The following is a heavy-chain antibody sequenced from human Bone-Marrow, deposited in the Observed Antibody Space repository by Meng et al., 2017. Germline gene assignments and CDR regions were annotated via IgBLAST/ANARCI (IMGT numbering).Heavy chain of an antibody. Sequence: YGGKCNGCEWCWIREPAGKGLELFVASNHSESTNYDPSRKSRVTISVDKSKNQFSLKLSSVTAAHTAVYYCARDSRTYYYDSSGYNFDYWGQGTLVTVSS. J-gene: IGHJ4*02. CDR3: ARDSRTYYYDSSGYNFDY. D-gene: IGHD3-22*01. V-gene: IGHV4-34*01. CDR1: GGKCNGCE. CDR2: SNHSEST.